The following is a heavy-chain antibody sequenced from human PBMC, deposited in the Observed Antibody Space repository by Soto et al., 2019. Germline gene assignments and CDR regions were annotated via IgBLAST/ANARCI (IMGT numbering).Heavy chain of an antibody. V-gene: IGHV1-18*01. Sequence: QVQLVQSGAEVKKPGASVKVSCKASGYTFTSYGIRRVRQAPGQGLEWMGWISAYNGNTNYAQKLQGRVTMTTDTSTSTAYMELRSLRSDDTAVYYCARVYRITMVRGELSEYWGQGTLVTVSS. D-gene: IGHD3-10*01. J-gene: IGHJ4*02. CDR1: GYTFTSYG. CDR2: ISAYNGNT. CDR3: ARVYRITMVRGELSEY.